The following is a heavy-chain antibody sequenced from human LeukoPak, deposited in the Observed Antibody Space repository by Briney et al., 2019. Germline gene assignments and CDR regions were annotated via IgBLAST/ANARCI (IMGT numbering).Heavy chain of an antibody. CDR3: ARDDSSGWSDAFDI. CDR1: GFTFYAYW. J-gene: IGHJ3*02. D-gene: IGHD6-19*01. CDR2: INLDGSGT. V-gene: IGHV3-74*01. Sequence: PGGSLRLSCAASGFTFYAYWMNWVRQAPGKGLVWVSRINLDGSGTTYADSVKGRFTISRDNAKNTVNLQMNNLTAEDTAVYYCARDDSSGWSDAFDIWGQGTRVTVSP.